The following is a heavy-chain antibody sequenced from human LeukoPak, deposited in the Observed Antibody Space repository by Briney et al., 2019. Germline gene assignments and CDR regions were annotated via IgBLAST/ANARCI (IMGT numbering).Heavy chain of an antibody. Sequence: SETLSLTCTVSGGSISSYYWSWIRQPPGKGLEWIGYIYHSGSTNYNPSLKSRVTISVDTSKNQFSLKLSSVTAADTAVYFCARYSYACFDYWGQGTLVTVSS. D-gene: IGHD5-18*01. J-gene: IGHJ4*02. CDR2: IYHSGST. CDR1: GGSISSYY. V-gene: IGHV4-59*01. CDR3: ARYSYACFDY.